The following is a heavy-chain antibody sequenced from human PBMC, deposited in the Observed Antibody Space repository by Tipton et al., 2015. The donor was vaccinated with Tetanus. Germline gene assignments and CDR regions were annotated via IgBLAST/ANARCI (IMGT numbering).Heavy chain of an antibody. CDR3: AREADCSGGSCFSGDFDN. CDR2: SWYDGTDK. V-gene: IGHV3-33*01. J-gene: IGHJ4*02. CDR1: GFIFSSYG. D-gene: IGHD2-15*01. Sequence: SLRLSCAASGFIFSSYGIHWVRQAPGKGLERVAVSWYDGTDKYYADSVKGRFTISRDNSKNTLYLQMNSLRAEDTAVYYCAREADCSGGSCFSGDFDNWGQGTQVTVSP.